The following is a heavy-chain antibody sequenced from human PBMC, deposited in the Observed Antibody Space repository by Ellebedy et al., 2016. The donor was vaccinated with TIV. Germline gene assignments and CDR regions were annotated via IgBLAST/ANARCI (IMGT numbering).Heavy chain of an antibody. D-gene: IGHD4-11*01. Sequence: ASVKVSCXASGCTFTGYYMHWVRQAPGQGLEWMGWINPNSGGTNYAQKFQGWVTMTRDTSISTAYMELSSLRSEDTAVYYCARDEDYNPYYYYGMDVWGQGTTVTVSS. J-gene: IGHJ6*02. V-gene: IGHV1-2*04. CDR2: INPNSGGT. CDR3: ARDEDYNPYYYYGMDV. CDR1: GCTFTGYY.